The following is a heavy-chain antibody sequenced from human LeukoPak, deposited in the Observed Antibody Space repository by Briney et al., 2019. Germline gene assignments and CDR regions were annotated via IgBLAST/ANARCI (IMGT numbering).Heavy chain of an antibody. V-gene: IGHV7-4-1*02. CDR3: ARGVLRWYHDSSGYSPIDY. CDR2: INTNTGNP. CDR1: GYTFTSYA. Sequence: ASVKVSCKASGYTFTSYAMNWVRQAPGQGLEWMGWINTNTGNPTYAQGFTGRFVFSLDTSVSTAYLQISSLKAEDTAVYYCARGVLRWYHDSSGYSPIDYWGQGTLVTVSS. J-gene: IGHJ4*02. D-gene: IGHD3-22*01.